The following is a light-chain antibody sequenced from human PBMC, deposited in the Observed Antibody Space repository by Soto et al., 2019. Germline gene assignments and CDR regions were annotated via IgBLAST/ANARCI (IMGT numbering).Light chain of an antibody. V-gene: IGKV3-11*01. CDR1: QSVSSY. J-gene: IGKJ5*01. CDR3: QQRSNWPT. CDR2: DAS. Sequence: EIVLTQSPATLSLSPGERATLSCRASQSVSSYLAWYQQKPGQAPRLLIYDASNGATGIPARFSGSGSGTDFTLTISSLEPEDFAVYYCQQRSNWPTFGQGTRLEI.